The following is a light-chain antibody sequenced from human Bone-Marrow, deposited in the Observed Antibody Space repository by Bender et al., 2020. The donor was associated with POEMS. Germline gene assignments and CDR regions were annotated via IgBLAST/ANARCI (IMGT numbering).Light chain of an antibody. CDR1: SSNIGAHA. J-gene: IGLJ1*01. V-gene: IGLV1-47*01. Sequence: QSVLTQPPSASGTPGQRVTISCSGGSSNIGAHAVNWYQLLPGTAPKLLIYKSNQRPSGVPDRFFGSKSGTSASLAISGLRSEDEADYYCCSYAGNFYVFGTGTKVTVL. CDR3: CSYAGNFYV. CDR2: KSN.